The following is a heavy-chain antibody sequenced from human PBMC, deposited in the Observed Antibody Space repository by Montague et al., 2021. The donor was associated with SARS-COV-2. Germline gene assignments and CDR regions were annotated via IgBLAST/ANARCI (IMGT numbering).Heavy chain of an antibody. Sequence: SLRLSCAASGFTFSSYAMHWVRQAPGKGLEWVAVISYDESNKYYADSVKGRFTISRDNSKNTLYLQMNSLRAEDTAVYYCARVGGIGYYDSSGYYSGGYYYYGMDVWGQGTTVTVSS. CDR1: GFTFSSYA. V-gene: IGHV3-30-3*01. CDR2: ISYDESNK. CDR3: ARVGGIGYYDSSGYYSGGYYYYGMDV. D-gene: IGHD3-22*01. J-gene: IGHJ6*02.